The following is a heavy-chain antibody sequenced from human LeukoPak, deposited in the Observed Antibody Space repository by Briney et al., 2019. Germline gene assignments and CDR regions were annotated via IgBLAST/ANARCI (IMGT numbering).Heavy chain of an antibody. V-gene: IGHV4-39*07. CDR3: ASSGAGQFDY. D-gene: IGHD3-10*01. Sequence: SETLSLTCTVSGGSISSSSYYWGWIRQPPGKGLEWIGSIYYSGSTHYNPSLKGRVTISVDTSKNQFSLKLSSVTAADTAVYYCASSGAGQFDYWGQGTLVTVSS. CDR2: IYYSGST. CDR1: GGSISSSSYY. J-gene: IGHJ4*02.